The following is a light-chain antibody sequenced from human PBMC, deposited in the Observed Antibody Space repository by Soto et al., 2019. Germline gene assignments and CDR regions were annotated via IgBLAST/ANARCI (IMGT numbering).Light chain of an antibody. CDR2: DAS. CDR3: QQYDYLPLT. CDR1: QDISNY. J-gene: IGKJ4*01. V-gene: IGKV1-33*01. Sequence: DIQMTQSPSSLSASEGDRVTITCPASQDISNYLNWYQQKPGKAPKLLINDASNLETGVPSRFSGSGSGTDFTFTISSLQPEDIATYYCQQYDYLPLTFGGGTKVDIK.